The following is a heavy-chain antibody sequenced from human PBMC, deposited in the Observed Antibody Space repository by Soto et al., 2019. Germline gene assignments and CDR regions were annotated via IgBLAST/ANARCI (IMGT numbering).Heavy chain of an antibody. V-gene: IGHV1-18*01. CDR1: GYTFTSYG. CDR3: ARLYYDFWSGYWYYFEY. J-gene: IGHJ4*02. Sequence: ASVKVSCKASGYTFTSYGISWVRQAPGQGLEWMGWISAYNGNTNYAQKLQGRATMTTDTSTSTAYMELRSLRSDDTAVYYCARLYYDFWSGYWYYFEYWGQGTLVTVS. CDR2: ISAYNGNT. D-gene: IGHD3-3*01.